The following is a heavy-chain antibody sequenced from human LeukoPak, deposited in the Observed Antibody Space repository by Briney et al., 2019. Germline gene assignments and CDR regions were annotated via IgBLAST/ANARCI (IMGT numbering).Heavy chain of an antibody. CDR3: ARAPYSSSDYYYYMDV. D-gene: IGHD6-6*01. Sequence: TGGSLRLSCAASGFTFSNYWMHWVRQAPGKGLVWVSRINSDGSNTNYADSVKGRFAISRDNSKNTLYLQMNSLRAEDTAVYYCARAPYSSSDYYYYMDVWGKGTTVTVSS. CDR2: INSDGSNT. J-gene: IGHJ6*03. V-gene: IGHV3-74*01. CDR1: GFTFSNYW.